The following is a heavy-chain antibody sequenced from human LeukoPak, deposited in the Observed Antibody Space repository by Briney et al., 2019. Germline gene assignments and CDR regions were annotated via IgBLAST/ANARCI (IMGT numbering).Heavy chain of an antibody. CDR3: ARDFISSGYSIDPFEG. Sequence: GASVKVSCKASGYTFTSYGISWVRQAPGQGLEWMGWISAYNGNTNYAQKLQGRVTMTTDTSTSTAYMELRSLRSDDTAVYYCARDFISSGYSIDPFEGWGQGTLVTVSS. CDR1: GYTFTSYG. V-gene: IGHV1-18*01. CDR2: ISAYNGNT. J-gene: IGHJ4*02. D-gene: IGHD3-22*01.